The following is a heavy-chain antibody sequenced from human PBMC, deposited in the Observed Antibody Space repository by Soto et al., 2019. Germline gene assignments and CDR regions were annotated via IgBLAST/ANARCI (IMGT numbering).Heavy chain of an antibody. CDR3: GRIPVDKSMIYWFDT. J-gene: IGHJ5*01. Sequence: SETRSLTCTVSADSVTSGNYYWSWIRQPPGKGLEWIGYIYYSGNTNYSPSLKSRVTMSLDRSNNHFSLNLSSVTAADTAVYYCGRIPVDKSMIYWFDTWGQGILVTASS. V-gene: IGHV4-61*01. CDR1: ADSVTSGNYY. CDR2: IYYSGNT. D-gene: IGHD5-18*01.